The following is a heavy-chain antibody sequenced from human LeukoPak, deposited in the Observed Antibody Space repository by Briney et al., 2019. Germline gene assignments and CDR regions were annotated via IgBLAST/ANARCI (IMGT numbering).Heavy chain of an antibody. CDR2: IGSVTTYI. V-gene: IGHV3-21*01. CDR1: GFTFSDYT. D-gene: IGHD6-19*01. J-gene: IGHJ4*02. Sequence: PGGSLRLSCAASGFTFSDYTMNWVRQAPGKGLEWVSSIGSVTTYIYYTDSVKGRFTISRDNAKNSLYLQMNSLRAEDTAVYYCARAIAVAGPYYFDYWGQGTLVTVSS. CDR3: ARAIAVAGPYYFDY.